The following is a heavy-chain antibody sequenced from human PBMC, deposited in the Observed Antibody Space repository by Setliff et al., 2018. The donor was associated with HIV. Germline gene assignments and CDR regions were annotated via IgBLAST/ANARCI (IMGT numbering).Heavy chain of an antibody. CDR3: ASLDGSESPYIYYYYMDV. V-gene: IGHV4-39*01. CDR1: GGSISTSRYY. CDR2: INYRGNT. Sequence: SETLSLTCTVSGGSISTSRYYWGWIRQPPGKGLEWIGSINYRGNTYYSPSLKSRAAISVDTSKNQISLKLSSVTAADTAVYYCASLDGSESPYIYYYYMDVWGKGTAVTVSS. D-gene: IGHD3-10*01. J-gene: IGHJ6*03.